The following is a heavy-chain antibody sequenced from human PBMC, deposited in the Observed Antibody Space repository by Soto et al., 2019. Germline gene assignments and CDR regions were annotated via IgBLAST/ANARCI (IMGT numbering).Heavy chain of an antibody. CDR1: GGSITSGGYY. CDR3: ARHGFGSLHGLVDV. V-gene: IGHV4-31*03. J-gene: IGHJ6*02. CDR2: IYYGGIT. Sequence: PSETLSLTCSVSGGSITSGGYYWNWIRQHPGKGLEWIGYIYYGGITYYNPSLKSRITISVDTSKNQFSLKLSSATAADTAMYYCARHGFGSLHGLVDVWGQGTTVTVSS. D-gene: IGHD3-10*01.